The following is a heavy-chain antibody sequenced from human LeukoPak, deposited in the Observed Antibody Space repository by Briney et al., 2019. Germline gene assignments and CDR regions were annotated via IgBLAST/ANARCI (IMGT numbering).Heavy chain of an antibody. CDR1: GYTFTGYY. Sequence: ASVKVSCKASGYTFTGYYMHWVRQAPGQGLEWMGWINPNSGGTNYAQKFQGRVTMTRDTPISTAYMELSRLRSDDTAVYYCARDFTELGYCSSTSCYRAFDIWGQGTMVTVSS. D-gene: IGHD2-2*01. CDR3: ARDFTELGYCSSTSCYRAFDI. V-gene: IGHV1-2*02. J-gene: IGHJ3*02. CDR2: INPNSGGT.